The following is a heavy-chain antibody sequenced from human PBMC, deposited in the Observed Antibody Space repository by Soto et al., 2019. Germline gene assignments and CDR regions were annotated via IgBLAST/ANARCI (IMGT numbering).Heavy chain of an antibody. CDR2: IYLSGTT. J-gene: IGHJ6*02. D-gene: IGHD2-21*01. CDR3: ARHVLYFGMDV. Sequence: QLQLQESGPGLMKPSETLSLTCAVSGDSISGSTYYWTWIRQPPGKGLEWIASIYLSGTTSYNPSLRSRVTISVDTSENQFSLRMTSVTTTDTAVYYCARHVLYFGMDVWGQGTTVTVSS. CDR1: GDSISGSTYY. V-gene: IGHV4-39*01.